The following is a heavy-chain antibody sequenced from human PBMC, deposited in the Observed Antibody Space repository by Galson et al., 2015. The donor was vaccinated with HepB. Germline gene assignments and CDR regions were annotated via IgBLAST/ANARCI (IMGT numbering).Heavy chain of an antibody. V-gene: IGHV3-21*01. Sequence: SLRLGCAASGVTFGSYRMNWGRQAAGEGREWVSSRSRSSSHIDDADSVKGRFTISRDNAKNSLWLQMNSLRAEDTAVYYCARDREGRCYYAFWSGYPDSWGQGTLVTVAS. CDR1: GVTFGSYR. CDR2: RSRSSSHI. D-gene: IGHD3-3*01. J-gene: IGHJ4*02. CDR3: ARDREGRCYYAFWSGYPDS.